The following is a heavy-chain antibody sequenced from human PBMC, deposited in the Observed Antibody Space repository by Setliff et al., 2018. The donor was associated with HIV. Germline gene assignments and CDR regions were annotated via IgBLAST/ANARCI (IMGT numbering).Heavy chain of an antibody. J-gene: IGHJ4*02. CDR1: GLTFSRNW. Sequence: SLRLSCAVSGLTFSRNWFHWVRQAPGKGLEWVSRINGDGTTTNYADSVKGRFSISRDNAKNTLYLHMNSLRAEDTALYYCARAKVTAAWGYYFDYWGQGMLVTVSS. CDR2: INGDGTTT. D-gene: IGHD6-13*01. CDR3: ARAKVTAAWGYYFDY. V-gene: IGHV3-74*01.